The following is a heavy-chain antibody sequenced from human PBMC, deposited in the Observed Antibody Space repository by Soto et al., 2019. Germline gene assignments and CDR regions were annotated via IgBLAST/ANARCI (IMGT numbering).Heavy chain of an antibody. D-gene: IGHD2-8*01. V-gene: IGHV1-69*13. CDR3: ARDLPNVLMVYAPGYGMDV. J-gene: IGHJ6*02. Sequence: AASVKVSCKASGGTFSSYAISWVRQAPGQGLEWMGGIIPVFGTANYAQKFQGRVTITADESTSTAYMELSSLRSEDTAVYYCARDLPNVLMVYAPGYGMDVWGQGTTVTVSS. CDR2: IIPVFGTA. CDR1: GGTFSSYA.